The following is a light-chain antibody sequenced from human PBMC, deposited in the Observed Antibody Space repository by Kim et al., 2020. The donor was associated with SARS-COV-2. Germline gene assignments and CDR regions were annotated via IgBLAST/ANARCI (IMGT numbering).Light chain of an antibody. CDR2: KAS. V-gene: IGKV1-5*03. J-gene: IGKJ1*01. CDR3: QQYNSYSGT. Sequence: ASVGDGVSITCRASQSINNWLAWYQQKPGKAPKLLIYKASSLEGGVPSRFSGSGSGTEFTLTISSLQPDDFATYYCQQYNSYSGTFGQGTKVDIK. CDR1: QSINNW.